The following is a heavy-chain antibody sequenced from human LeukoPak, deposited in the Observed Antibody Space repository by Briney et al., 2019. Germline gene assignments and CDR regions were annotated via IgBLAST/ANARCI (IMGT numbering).Heavy chain of an antibody. J-gene: IGHJ4*02. CDR3: TTNKYDVLTGRSDY. CDR2: IKSKTDGGTT. V-gene: IGHV3-15*01. Sequence: PGGSLRLSCAASGFTFSNAWMSWVRQAPGKGLEWVGRIKSKTDGGTTNYAAPVKGRFTISRDDSKNTLSLQMNNLKTEDTAVYYCTTNKYDVLTGRSDYWGQGTLVTVSS. CDR1: GFTFSNAW. D-gene: IGHD3-9*01.